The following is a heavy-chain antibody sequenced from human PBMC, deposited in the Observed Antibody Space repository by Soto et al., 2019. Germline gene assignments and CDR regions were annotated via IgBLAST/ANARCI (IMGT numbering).Heavy chain of an antibody. CDR3: ARRGDGYNYYYGMDV. J-gene: IGHJ6*02. CDR1: GGSISSYY. Sequence: WETLSLTCTVSGGSISSYYWSWIRQPPGKGLEWIGYIYYSGSTNYNPSLKSRVTISVDTSKNQFSLKLSPVTAADTAVYYCARRGDGYNYYYGMDVWGQGTTVTVS. V-gene: IGHV4-59*01. CDR2: IYYSGST. D-gene: IGHD3-10*01.